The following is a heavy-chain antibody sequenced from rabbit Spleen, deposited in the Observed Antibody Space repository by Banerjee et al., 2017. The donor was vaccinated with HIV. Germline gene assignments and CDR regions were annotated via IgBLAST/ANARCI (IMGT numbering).Heavy chain of an antibody. Sequence: QSLEESGGDLVKPGASLTLTCTASGFSFSSSDYMCWVRQAPGKGLEWIACIDTGSSGFTYFASWAKGRFTISKTSSTTVTLQMTSLTAADTATYFCARDLAGIIGWNFGLWGPGTLVTVS. D-gene: IGHD4-1*01. CDR1: GFSFSSSDY. CDR3: ARDLAGIIGWNFGL. J-gene: IGHJ4*01. CDR2: IDTGSSGFT. V-gene: IGHV1S40*01.